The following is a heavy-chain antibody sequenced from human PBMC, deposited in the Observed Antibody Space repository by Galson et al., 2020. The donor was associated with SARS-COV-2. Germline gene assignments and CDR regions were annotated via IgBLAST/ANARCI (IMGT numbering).Heavy chain of an antibody. D-gene: IGHD3-9*01. CDR1: GFLLSTSGVG. CDR3: AHGFLPGLGPGYCFKY. J-gene: IGHJ4*02. Sequence: SGPTLVKPTQTLTLTCTFSGFLLSTSGVGVGWIRQPPGKALEWLAFIYWNDDKRYSTSLKSRLTITKGTSRNQVVLTLTNMDPVDTATYYCAHGFLPGLGPGYCFKYWGQGILVTVSS. CDR2: IYWNDDK. V-gene: IGHV2-5*01.